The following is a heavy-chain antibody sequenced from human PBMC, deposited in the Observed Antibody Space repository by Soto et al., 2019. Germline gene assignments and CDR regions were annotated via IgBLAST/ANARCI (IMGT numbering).Heavy chain of an antibody. V-gene: IGHV3-15*07. J-gene: IGHJ6*02. D-gene: IGHD2-15*01. CDR2: IKSKTDGGTT. CDR1: GFTFSNAW. Sequence: GGSLRLSCAASGFTFSNAWMNWVRQAPGKGLEWVGRIKSKTDGGTTDYAAPVKGRFTISRDDSKNTLYLQMNSLKTEDTAVYYCTSVVAAQRRYYYYGMDVWGQGTTVTVSS. CDR3: TSVVAAQRRYYYYGMDV.